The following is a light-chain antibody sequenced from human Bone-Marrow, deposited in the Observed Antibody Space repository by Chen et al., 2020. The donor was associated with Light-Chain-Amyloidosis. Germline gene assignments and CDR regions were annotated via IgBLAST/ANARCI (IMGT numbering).Light chain of an antibody. J-gene: IGLJ3*02. CDR1: NIGSTS. CDR3: QVWDRSSDRPV. Sequence: SYVLTQPSSVSVAPGQTATIACGGNNIGSTSVHWYQQTPGQAPLLVVYDASDRPSGIPERLSGSISVDTATLTISRVEAGDEADYYCQVWDRSSDRPVFGGGTKLTVL. V-gene: IGLV3-21*02. CDR2: DAS.